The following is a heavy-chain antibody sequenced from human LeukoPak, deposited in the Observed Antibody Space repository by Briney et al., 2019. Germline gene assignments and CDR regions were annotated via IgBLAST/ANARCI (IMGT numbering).Heavy chain of an antibody. Sequence: PGGSLRLSCAASGFTFSSYAIHWVRQPPGKGLDWVAFIRYDGSNKYYADSVKGRFTISRDNSKNTLYLQMNSLRAEDTAVYYCAKASGQYRGFDAFDIWGQGTMVTVSS. J-gene: IGHJ3*02. CDR3: AKASGQYRGFDAFDI. V-gene: IGHV3-30*02. CDR2: IRYDGSNK. D-gene: IGHD3-10*01. CDR1: GFTFSSYA.